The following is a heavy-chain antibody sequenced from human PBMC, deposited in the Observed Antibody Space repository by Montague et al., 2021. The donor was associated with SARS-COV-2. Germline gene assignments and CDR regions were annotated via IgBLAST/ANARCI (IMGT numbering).Heavy chain of an antibody. V-gene: IGHV4-34*01. D-gene: IGHD2-2*01. Sequence: SETLSLTCTVYGGSFSGYYWSWIRQPPGKGLEWIGEINHSGSTNYNPYLKSRVTISVDTSKNKFSLKLSSVTAADTAVYYCTREGYQVLWSDYYYYGMDVWGQGTTVTVSS. CDR2: INHSGST. CDR1: GGSFSGYY. CDR3: TREGYQVLWSDYYYYGMDV. J-gene: IGHJ6*02.